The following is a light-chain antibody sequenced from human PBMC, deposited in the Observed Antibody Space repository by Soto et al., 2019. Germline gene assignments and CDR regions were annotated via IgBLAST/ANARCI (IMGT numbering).Light chain of an antibody. J-gene: IGKJ2*01. CDR3: MQGTHWPPYT. CDR2: KVS. Sequence: DVVMNQSPLSLPVTLGQPASISCRSSQSLAYSDGNTYLNWFQQRPGQSPRRLKYKVSNRDSGVPDRLSCSGSGTDFTLKISRVEAEDVGYYYSMQGTHWPPYTFGQGTKLEIK. V-gene: IGKV2-30*01. CDR1: QSLAYSDGNTY.